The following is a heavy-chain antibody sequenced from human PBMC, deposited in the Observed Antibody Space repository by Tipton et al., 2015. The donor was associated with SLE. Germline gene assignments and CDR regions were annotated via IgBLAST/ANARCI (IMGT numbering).Heavy chain of an antibody. V-gene: IGHV5-51*01. CDR3: ARHPPRSAIYYYYMGI. CDR1: GYRFTSYW. CDR2: IYAGDSDT. Sequence: VQLVQSGAEVKKPGESLKISCKGSGYRFTSYWIAWVRQMPGKGLEWMGIIYAGDSDTRFSPSFEGQVTMSVDNSISTAYLQWSSLKASDTAIYYCARHPPRSAIYYYYMGIWGKGTRVTGSS. J-gene: IGHJ6*03.